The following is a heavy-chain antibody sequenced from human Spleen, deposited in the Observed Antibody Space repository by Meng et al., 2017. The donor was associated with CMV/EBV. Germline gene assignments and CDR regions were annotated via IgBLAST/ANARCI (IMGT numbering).Heavy chain of an antibody. V-gene: IGHV4-39*07. J-gene: IGHJ5*02. CDR3: ARDRGEGNNWFDP. CDR1: GDSIKNINYY. D-gene: IGHD4-17*01. CDR2: VHHNGDT. Sequence: SETLSLTCTVSGDSIKNINYYWGWIRQSPGKGLEWILTVHHNGDTWYNPSLKSRVTISVATSKNQFSLNLKSVTASDTAMYYCARDRGEGNNWFDPWGPGTLVTVSS.